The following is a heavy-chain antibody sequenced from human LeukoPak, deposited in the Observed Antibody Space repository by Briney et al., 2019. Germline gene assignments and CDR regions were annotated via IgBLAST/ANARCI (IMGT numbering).Heavy chain of an antibody. Sequence: GGSLRLSCAASGFTFSSYAMHWVRQAPGKGLEYVSAISSNGGSTYYANSVKGRFTISRDNSKNTLYLQMGSLRAEDMAVYYCARARGQDDFWSGYYNRYYYMDVWGKGTTVTVSS. D-gene: IGHD3-3*01. CDR2: ISSNGGST. CDR3: ARARGQDDFWSGYYNRYYYMDV. CDR1: GFTFSSYA. V-gene: IGHV3-64*01. J-gene: IGHJ6*03.